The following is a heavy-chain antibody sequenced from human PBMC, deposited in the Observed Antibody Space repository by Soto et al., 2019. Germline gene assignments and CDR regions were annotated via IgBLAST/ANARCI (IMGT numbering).Heavy chain of an antibody. CDR2: MNPRTGDT. Sequence: QVQLVQSGAEVKKPGASVKVSCEASGYNFDAFDIHWVRQAAGQGLEWMGWMNPRTGDTAFAQEFQDRVTMTSDPSRNTADMEVSGLRSEDTAVYFCVRQPGGVATPGDDYWGQGTLVTVSS. CDR1: GYNFDAFD. J-gene: IGHJ4*02. V-gene: IGHV1-8*02. D-gene: IGHD3-10*01. CDR3: VRQPGGVATPGDDY.